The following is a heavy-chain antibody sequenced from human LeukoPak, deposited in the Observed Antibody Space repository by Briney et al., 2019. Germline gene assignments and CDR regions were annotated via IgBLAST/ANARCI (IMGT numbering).Heavy chain of an antibody. CDR2: IYPGDSDT. CDR3: ARRGYYDSSGYYYEELFDY. D-gene: IGHD3-22*01. J-gene: IGHJ4*02. V-gene: IGHV5-51*01. CDR1: GYSFTSYW. Sequence: GESLKISCKGSGYSFTSYWIGWVRQMPGKGLEWMGIIYPGDSDTRYTPSFQGQVTISADKSISTAYLQWSSLKASDTAMYYCARRGYYDSSGYYYEELFDYWGQGTLVTVSS.